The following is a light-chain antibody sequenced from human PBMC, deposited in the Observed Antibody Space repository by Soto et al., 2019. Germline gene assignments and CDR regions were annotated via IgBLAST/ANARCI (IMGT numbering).Light chain of an antibody. V-gene: IGLV2-14*03. CDR3: TSFSSTSTPWV. CDR2: DVS. CDR1: RSDIGTYNF. Sequence: QSALTQPASVSGSPGQSITISCAGTRSDIGTYNFVSWYQQHPGKAPKLIIYDVSDRPSGISNRFSASKSGNTASLTISGLQAEDEADYYCTSFSSTSTPWVFGGGTRLTVL. J-gene: IGLJ3*02.